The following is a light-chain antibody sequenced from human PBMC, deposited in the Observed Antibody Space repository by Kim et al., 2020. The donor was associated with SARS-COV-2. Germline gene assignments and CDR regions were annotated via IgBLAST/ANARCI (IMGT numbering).Light chain of an antibody. J-gene: IGKJ5*01. CDR2: DAT. CDR3: QQRSRWPPT. CDR1: HIISNS. Sequence: LSPGERATLSCRARHIISNSLAWYQQKPGQAPRLLIYDATNGATDIPARFSGSGSGTDFTLTISSLEPEDFAVYFCQQRSRWPPTFGQGTRLEIK. V-gene: IGKV3-11*01.